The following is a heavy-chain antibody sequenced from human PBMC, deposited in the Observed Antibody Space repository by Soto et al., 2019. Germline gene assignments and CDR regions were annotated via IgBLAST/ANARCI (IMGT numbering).Heavy chain of an antibody. CDR2: ISSNGGST. Sequence: GESLKISCSASGFTFSSYAMHWVRQAPGKGLEYVSAISSNGGSTYYADSVKGRFTISRDNSKNTLYLQMSSLRAEDTAVYYCRSDYYYDSSGYYYNWFDPWGQGTLVTVSS. CDR1: GFTFSSYA. V-gene: IGHV3-64D*08. D-gene: IGHD3-22*01. J-gene: IGHJ5*02. CDR3: RSDYYYDSSGYYYNWFDP.